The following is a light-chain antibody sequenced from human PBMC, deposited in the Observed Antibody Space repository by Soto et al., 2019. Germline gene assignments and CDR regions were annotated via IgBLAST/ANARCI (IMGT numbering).Light chain of an antibody. V-gene: IGKV3-11*01. J-gene: IGKJ4*02. CDR1: QSVSTY. CDR2: DAS. Sequence: EILLTQSPATLSLSPGETATLSCRASQSVSTYLAWYQQKPGQPPRLLIYDASNRATGVPARFSGSGSGTDFTLTISSLVPEDFAVYYCQQRSNWPLLTFGGGTKVEIK. CDR3: QQRSNWPLLT.